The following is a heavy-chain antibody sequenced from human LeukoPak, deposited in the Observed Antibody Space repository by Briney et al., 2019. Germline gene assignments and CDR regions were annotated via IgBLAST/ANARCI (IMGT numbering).Heavy chain of an antibody. Sequence: SETLSLXCTVSGDSIGSGSFYWIWIRQPAGKGLEWIGRIYTSGSTDYNPSLKSRVTISIDTSKNQFSLKLNSVTAADAAVYYCARGVSQVRGMWFDPWGQGTLVTVSS. V-gene: IGHV4-61*02. CDR3: ARGVSQVRGMWFDP. J-gene: IGHJ5*02. CDR2: IYTSGST. CDR1: GDSIGSGSFY. D-gene: IGHD3-10*01.